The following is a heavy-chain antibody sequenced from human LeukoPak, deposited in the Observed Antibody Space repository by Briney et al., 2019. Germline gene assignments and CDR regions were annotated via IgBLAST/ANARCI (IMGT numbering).Heavy chain of an antibody. Sequence: ASVKVSCKASGGTLSSYAISWVRQAPGQGREWMGRIIPILGIANYAQKFQGRVTITADKSTSTAYMELSSLRSEDTAVYYCARAESYSDIVANSLDYWGQGTLVTVSS. J-gene: IGHJ4*02. CDR1: GGTLSSYA. CDR2: IIPILGIA. D-gene: IGHD5-12*01. CDR3: ARAESYSDIVANSLDY. V-gene: IGHV1-69*04.